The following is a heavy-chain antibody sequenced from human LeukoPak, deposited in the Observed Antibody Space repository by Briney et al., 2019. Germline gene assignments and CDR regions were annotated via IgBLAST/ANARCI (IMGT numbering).Heavy chain of an antibody. Sequence: GESLRLSCAASGFTLTTYALHWVRQAPGKGLEYVSAISSDGGSTYYANSVKGRFTISRDNSKNTLYLQMGSLRAEDTAVYYCARWRGSKFFDYWGQGTLVTVSS. D-gene: IGHD5-12*01. V-gene: IGHV3-64*01. J-gene: IGHJ4*02. CDR3: ARWRGSKFFDY. CDR1: GFTLTTYA. CDR2: ISSDGGST.